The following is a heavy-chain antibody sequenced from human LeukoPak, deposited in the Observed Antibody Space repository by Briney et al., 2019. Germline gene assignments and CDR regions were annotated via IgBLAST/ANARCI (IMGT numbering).Heavy chain of an antibody. CDR3: AKDRPNDFWSGYIFDC. CDR1: GFTVSSNY. J-gene: IGHJ4*02. V-gene: IGHV3-53*01. Sequence: GGSLRLSCAASGFTVSSNYMSWVRQAPGKGLEWVSVIYSGGSTYYADSVKGRFTISRDNPKNTLYLQMNSLRAEDTAVYYCAKDRPNDFWSGYIFDCWGQGTLVTVSS. CDR2: IYSGGST. D-gene: IGHD3-3*01.